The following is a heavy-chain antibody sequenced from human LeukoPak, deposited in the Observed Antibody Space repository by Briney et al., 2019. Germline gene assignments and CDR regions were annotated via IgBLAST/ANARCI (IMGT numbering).Heavy chain of an antibody. J-gene: IGHJ6*04. CDR1: GGTFSSYA. D-gene: IGHD3-10*01. CDR3: AKSSGSYYNQGYYYYGMDV. CDR2: IIPIFGTA. Sequence: SVKVSCKASGGTFSSYAISWVRQAPGQGLEGMGGIIPIFGTANYAQKFQGRVTITADESTSTASMELSSLRSEDTAVYSCAKSSGSYYNQGYYYYGMDVWGKGTTVTVSS. V-gene: IGHV1-69*13.